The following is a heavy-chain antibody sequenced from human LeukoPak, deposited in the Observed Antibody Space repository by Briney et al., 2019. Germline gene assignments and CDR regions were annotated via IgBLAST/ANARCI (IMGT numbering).Heavy chain of an antibody. CDR3: AREIRLQYYYYYYGMDV. D-gene: IGHD4-4*01. Sequence: GGSLRLSCAASGFTFSDYYMSWIRQAPGKGLEWVSYISSSGSTIYYADSVKGRFTISRDNAKNSLYLQMNSLRAEDTAVYYCAREIRLQYYYYYYGMDVWGQGTTVTVSS. V-gene: IGHV3-11*04. J-gene: IGHJ6*02. CDR2: ISSSGSTI. CDR1: GFTFSDYY.